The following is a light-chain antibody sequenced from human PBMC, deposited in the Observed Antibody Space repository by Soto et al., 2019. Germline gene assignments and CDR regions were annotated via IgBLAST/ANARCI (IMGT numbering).Light chain of an antibody. Sequence: QSVLTQPPSASGTPGQRVTISCSGSRSSIGSNTVNWYQHLPGMAPKLLIYSNNQRPSGVTDRFSGSKSGTSASLAISGLQSEDEADYYCAAWDDSLNGVLFGGGTKVTVL. J-gene: IGLJ2*01. CDR1: RSSIGSNT. CDR2: SNN. CDR3: AAWDDSLNGVL. V-gene: IGLV1-44*01.